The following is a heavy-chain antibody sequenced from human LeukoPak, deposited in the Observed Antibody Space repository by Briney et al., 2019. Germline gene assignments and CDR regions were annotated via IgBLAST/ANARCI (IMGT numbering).Heavy chain of an antibody. J-gene: IGHJ3*02. CDR2: IYYSGST. CDR3: ARGPDYDILTMDAFDI. V-gene: IGHV4-39*07. D-gene: IGHD3-9*01. CDR1: GGSISSYY. Sequence: SETLSLTCTVSGGSISSYYWSWIRQPPGKGLEWIGSIYYSGSTYYNPSLKSRVTISVDTSKNQFSLKLSSVTAADTAVYYCARGPDYDILTMDAFDIWGQGTMVTVPS.